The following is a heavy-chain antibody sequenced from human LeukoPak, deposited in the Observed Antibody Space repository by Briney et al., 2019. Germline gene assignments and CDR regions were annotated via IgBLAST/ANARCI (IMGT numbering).Heavy chain of an antibody. V-gene: IGHV3-30*02. Sequence: PGGSLRLSCAASGFTFSSYGMHWVRQAPGKGLEWVAFIRYDGSNKYYADSVKGRFTISRDNSKNTLYLQMNSLRAEDTAVYYCALIPYCTTVTCYYLDYWGQGTQVTVSS. D-gene: IGHD2-8*01. J-gene: IGHJ4*02. CDR2: IRYDGSNK. CDR3: ALIPYCTTVTCYYLDY. CDR1: GFTFSSYG.